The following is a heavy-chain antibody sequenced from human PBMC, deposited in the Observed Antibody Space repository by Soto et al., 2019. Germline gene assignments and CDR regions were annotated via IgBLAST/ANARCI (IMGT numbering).Heavy chain of an antibody. CDR2: ISWDSVST. Sequence: GGSLRLSCAASGFTFLDYTMYWVRQVPGKGLEWVSLISWDSVSTLYADTVKGRFTISRDNSKNSLYLQMNRLRPEDTALYYCAKDTNPESPHFDFWTDNWGQGTLVTVSS. V-gene: IGHV3-43*01. D-gene: IGHD3-3*01. J-gene: IGHJ4*02. CDR1: GFTFLDYT. CDR3: AKDTNPESPHFDFWTDN.